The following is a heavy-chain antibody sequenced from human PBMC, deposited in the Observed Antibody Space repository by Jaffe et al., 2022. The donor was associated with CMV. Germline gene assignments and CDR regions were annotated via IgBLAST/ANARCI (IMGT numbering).Heavy chain of an antibody. Sequence: EVQLVESGGGLVQPGGSLRLSCAVSGFTFSTHWMHWVRQSQGKGPVWISRINSDGGATTYADSVKGRFIISRDNAKNTLYLQLNSLRAEDTGVYYCTRGGFYDSSGPYTGPRAWGQGTLVTVSS. V-gene: IGHV3-74*01. CDR2: INSDGGAT. D-gene: IGHD3-22*01. CDR1: GFTFSTHW. CDR3: TRGGFYDSSGPYTGPRA. J-gene: IGHJ5*02.